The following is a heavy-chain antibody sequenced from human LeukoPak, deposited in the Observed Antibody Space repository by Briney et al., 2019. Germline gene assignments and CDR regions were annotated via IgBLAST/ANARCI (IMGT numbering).Heavy chain of an antibody. V-gene: IGHV4-31*03. CDR3: ARGAADRYSSGWYLYY. CDR1: GGSISSGNYY. Sequence: SETLSLTCTVSGGSISSGNYYWSWIRQHPGKGLEWIGYIHYSGSTYYNPSLKSRVTISVDTSKNQFSLKLSSVTAADTAVYYCARGAADRYSSGWYLYYWGQGTLVTVSS. CDR2: IHYSGST. J-gene: IGHJ4*02. D-gene: IGHD6-19*01.